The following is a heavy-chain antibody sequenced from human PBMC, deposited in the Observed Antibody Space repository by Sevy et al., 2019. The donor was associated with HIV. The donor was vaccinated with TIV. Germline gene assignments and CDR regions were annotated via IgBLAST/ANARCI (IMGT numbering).Heavy chain of an antibody. V-gene: IGHV4-38-2*01. J-gene: IGHJ5*02. D-gene: IGHD5-18*01. Sequence: SETLSLTCAVSSYSISSGHYWGWIRQPPGKGLEWIGSIYHTGSTYYNLSLRSRVTISVDTSKNQCSLKLSSATAADTAVYYCARQSGHSYNWFDPWGQRTLVTVSS. CDR3: ARQSGHSYNWFDP. CDR2: IYHTGST. CDR1: SYSISSGHY.